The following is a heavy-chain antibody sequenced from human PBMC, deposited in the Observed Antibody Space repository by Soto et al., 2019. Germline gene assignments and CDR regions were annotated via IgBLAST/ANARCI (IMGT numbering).Heavy chain of an antibody. CDR3: AKDRIAVAAFDY. CDR2: ISYDGSNK. V-gene: IGHV3-30*18. Sequence: QVQLVESGGGVVQPGRSLRLSCAASGFTFSSYGMHWVRQAPGKGLEWVAVISYDGSNKYYADSVKGRFTISRDNSKNTLYLQMNSLRAEDTAVYYCAKDRIAVAAFDYWGQGTLVTVSS. J-gene: IGHJ4*02. D-gene: IGHD6-13*01. CDR1: GFTFSSYG.